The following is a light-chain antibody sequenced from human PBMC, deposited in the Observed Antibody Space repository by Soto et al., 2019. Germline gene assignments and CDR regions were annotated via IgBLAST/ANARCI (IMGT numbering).Light chain of an antibody. CDR3: QHYGSPLT. V-gene: IGKV3-20*01. CDR2: GAS. J-gene: IGKJ4*01. Sequence: EIVLTQSPGTLSLSPGGRATLSCRASQSVRSSYLAWYQQRPGQAPRLLIFGASFRATGIPDRFSGSGSGTDFTLTISRLEPEDFAVYYCQHYGSPLTFGAGTKVEIK. CDR1: QSVRSSY.